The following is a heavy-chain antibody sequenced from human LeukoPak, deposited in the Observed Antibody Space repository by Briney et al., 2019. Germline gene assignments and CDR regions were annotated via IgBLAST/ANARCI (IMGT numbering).Heavy chain of an antibody. CDR1: GFTFSSYW. D-gene: IGHD1-1*01. J-gene: IGHJ3*02. Sequence: GGSLRLSCAASGFTFSSYWMHWVRQAPGKGLVWVSRINSDGSSTSYADSVKGRFTISRGNAKNTLYLQMNSLRAEDTAVYYCARDRPSVAGTGSDAFDIWGQGTMVTVSS. CDR3: ARDRPSVAGTGSDAFDI. V-gene: IGHV3-74*01. CDR2: INSDGSST.